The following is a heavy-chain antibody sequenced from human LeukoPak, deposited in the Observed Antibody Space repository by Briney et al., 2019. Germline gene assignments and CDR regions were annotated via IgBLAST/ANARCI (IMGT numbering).Heavy chain of an antibody. J-gene: IGHJ4*02. V-gene: IGHV3-30*18. CDR3: AKDRHFDWLLFDY. CDR1: GFTFSSYG. D-gene: IGHD3-9*01. CDR2: ISYDGSNK. Sequence: GGSLRLSCAASGFTFSSYGMHWVRRAPGKGLEWVAVISYDGSNKYYADSVKGRFTISRDNSKNTLYLQMNSLRAEDTAVYYCAKDRHFDWLLFDYWGQGTLVTVSS.